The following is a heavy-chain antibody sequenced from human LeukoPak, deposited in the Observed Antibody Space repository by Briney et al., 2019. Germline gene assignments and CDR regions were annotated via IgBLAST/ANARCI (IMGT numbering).Heavy chain of an antibody. J-gene: IGHJ3*02. Sequence: ASVKVSCKASGYAFTAYYIHWVRQAPGQGLEWMGWINPNSGGTNYAQKFQGRVTMTRDTSISTAYMELSRLRSDDTAVYYCARDRSELRYFDWLYDAFDIWGQGTMVTVSS. CDR3: ARDRSELRYFDWLYDAFDI. CDR1: GYAFTAYY. D-gene: IGHD3-9*01. V-gene: IGHV1-2*02. CDR2: INPNSGGT.